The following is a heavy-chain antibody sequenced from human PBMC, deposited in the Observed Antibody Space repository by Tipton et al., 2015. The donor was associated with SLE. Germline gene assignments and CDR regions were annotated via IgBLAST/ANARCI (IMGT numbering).Heavy chain of an antibody. V-gene: IGHV1-69*01. CDR3: ASSFSLWFGEFDAFDI. CDR1: GGTFSSYA. J-gene: IGHJ3*02. Sequence: QLVQSGAEVKKPGSSVKVSCKASGGTFSSYAISWVRQAPGQGLEWMGGIIPIFGTANYAQKFQGRVTITADESTSTAYMELSSLRSEDTAVYYCASSFSLWFGEFDAFDIWGQGTMVTVSS. D-gene: IGHD3-10*01. CDR2: IIPIFGTA.